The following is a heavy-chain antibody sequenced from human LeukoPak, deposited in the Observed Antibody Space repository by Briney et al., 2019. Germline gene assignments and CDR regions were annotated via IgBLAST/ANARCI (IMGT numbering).Heavy chain of an antibody. D-gene: IGHD3-10*01. CDR2: ISGSGDNT. CDR1: GFTFSSYA. V-gene: IGHV3-23*01. Sequence: GGSLRLSCAASGFTFSSYAMSWVRQAPGKGLEWVSAISGSGDNTYYADSVKGRFNISRDSSKNTLYLQMSSLRVEDTAVYYCASQGRGAFDIWGQGTMVTVSS. CDR3: ASQGRGAFDI. J-gene: IGHJ3*02.